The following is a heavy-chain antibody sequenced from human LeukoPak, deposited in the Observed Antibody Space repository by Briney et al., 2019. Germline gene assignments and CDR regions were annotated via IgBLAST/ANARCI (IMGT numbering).Heavy chain of an antibody. V-gene: IGHV4-4*07. D-gene: IGHD3-10*01. Sequence: SETLSLTCTVSGGSISSYYWSWIRQPAGKGLEWIGRIHTSGSTNYSPSLKSRVTMSVDTSKNQFSLKLSSVTAADTAVYYCARDRYYYVSGSYRLFDYWGQGTLVTVSS. CDR3: ARDRYYYVSGSYRLFDY. CDR1: GGSISSYY. J-gene: IGHJ4*02. CDR2: IHTSGST.